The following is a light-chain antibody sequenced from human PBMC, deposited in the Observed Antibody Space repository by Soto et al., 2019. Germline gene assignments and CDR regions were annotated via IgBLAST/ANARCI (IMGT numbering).Light chain of an antibody. J-gene: IGKJ4*01. CDR2: ATS. Sequence: EIVVTQSPATLSVSPGERATLSCRASHNVENNFAWYQQKPGQAPRLLIFATSTRATGVPARFSGSGSGTEFTLTISSLQSEDFAVYYCQQYGDWPLTFGGGAKVEIE. CDR1: HNVENN. CDR3: QQYGDWPLT. V-gene: IGKV3-15*01.